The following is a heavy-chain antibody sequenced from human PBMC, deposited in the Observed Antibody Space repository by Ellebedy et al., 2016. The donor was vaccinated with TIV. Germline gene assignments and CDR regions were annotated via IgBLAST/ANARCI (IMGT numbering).Heavy chain of an antibody. CDR3: AKDKQWLGYYYYGMDV. Sequence: GESLKISXAASGLTFCSYGMHWVRQVPGKGLEWVAVISYDGSNKYYADSVKGRFTISRDNSKNTLYLQMNSLRAEDTAVYYCAKDKQWLGYYYYGMDVWGQGTTVTVSS. CDR2: ISYDGSNK. V-gene: IGHV3-30*18. J-gene: IGHJ6*02. CDR1: GLTFCSYG. D-gene: IGHD6-19*01.